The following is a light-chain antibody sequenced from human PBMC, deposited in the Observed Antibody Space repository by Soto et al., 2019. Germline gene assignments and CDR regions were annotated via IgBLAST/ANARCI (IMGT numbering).Light chain of an antibody. V-gene: IGKV3-11*01. J-gene: IGKJ4*01. CDR3: PQRKVWPLT. Sequence: VLTQSPAILSLSPGERATLSCRASQSGRNYLAWYQQRPGQPPRILIYDSSNTATGIPDRFSARESDTHFSPTMSSVESEDCEVYYCPQRKVWPLTFGGGTKLEIK. CDR2: DSS. CDR1: QSGRNY.